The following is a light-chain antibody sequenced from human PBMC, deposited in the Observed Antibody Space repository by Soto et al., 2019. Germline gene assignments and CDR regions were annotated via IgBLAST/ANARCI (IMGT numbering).Light chain of an antibody. J-gene: IGKJ1*01. Sequence: EIVLTQSPGTLSLSPGERATLSCRASQSVSSSYLAWYQQKPGQAPRLLIYGASSRATGTPRRLSGSGSGTDFNLTISRLEPEDFAVYYCQQYGSSPWTFGQETKVEIK. V-gene: IGKV3-20*01. CDR1: QSVSSSY. CDR2: GAS. CDR3: QQYGSSPWT.